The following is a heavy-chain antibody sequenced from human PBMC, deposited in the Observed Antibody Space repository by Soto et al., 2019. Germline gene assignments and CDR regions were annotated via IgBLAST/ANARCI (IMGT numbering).Heavy chain of an antibody. V-gene: IGHV1-2*02. CDR1: GYTFTGYY. CDR3: ARSVGDIVLVVAAMDV. D-gene: IGHD2-15*01. J-gene: IGHJ6*02. Sequence: ASVKVSCKASGYTFTGYYMHWVRQAPGQGLEWMGWINPNSGGTNYAQKFQGRVTMTRDTSISTAYMELSRLRSDDTAVYYCARSVGDIVLVVAAMDVWGQGTTVTV. CDR2: INPNSGGT.